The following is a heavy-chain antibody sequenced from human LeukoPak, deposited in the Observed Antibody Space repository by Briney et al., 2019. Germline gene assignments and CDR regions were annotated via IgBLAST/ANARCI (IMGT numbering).Heavy chain of an antibody. CDR1: GDSITSSSYY. J-gene: IGHJ4*02. Sequence: SETLSLTWSVSGDSITSSSYYWAWIRQPPEKGLEWIGSVYYTGGTNYSPSLKSRVTISVDTSKNQFSLKLSSVTAADTAVYYCARGKLETYYYDSSGYYYENYFDYWGQGTLVTVSS. V-gene: IGHV4-39*07. D-gene: IGHD3-22*01. CDR2: VYYTGGT. CDR3: ARGKLETYYYDSSGYYYENYFDY.